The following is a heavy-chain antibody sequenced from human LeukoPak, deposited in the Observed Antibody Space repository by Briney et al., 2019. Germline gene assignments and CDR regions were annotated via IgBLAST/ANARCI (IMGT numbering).Heavy chain of an antibody. D-gene: IGHD4-17*01. CDR2: ISTTGSTI. J-gene: IGHJ4*02. CDR1: GFTFSGYE. Sequence: GGSLRLSCLVSGFTFSGYEMNWVRQAPGKGLEWLSYISTTGSTIYYADSAKGRFTISRDNSKNSLYLQMNSLRAEDTAIYYCARNDDNGDSLPDYWGQGTLVTVSS. V-gene: IGHV3-48*03. CDR3: ARNDDNGDSLPDY.